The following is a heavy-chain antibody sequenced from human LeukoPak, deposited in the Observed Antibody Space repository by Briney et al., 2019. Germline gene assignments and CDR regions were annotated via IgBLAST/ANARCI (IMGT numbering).Heavy chain of an antibody. Sequence: ASVKVSCKASGGTFSSYAISWVRQAPGQGLEWMGGIIPIFGTANYAQKFQGRATITADESTSTAYMELSSLRSEDTAVYYCARWSIAARFDYYYGMDVWGQGTTVTVSS. V-gene: IGHV1-69*13. CDR3: ARWSIAARFDYYYGMDV. CDR1: GGTFSSYA. D-gene: IGHD6-6*01. J-gene: IGHJ6*02. CDR2: IIPIFGTA.